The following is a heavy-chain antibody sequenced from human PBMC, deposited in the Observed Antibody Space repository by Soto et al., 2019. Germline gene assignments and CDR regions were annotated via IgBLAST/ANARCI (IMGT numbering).Heavy chain of an antibody. D-gene: IGHD3-3*01. Sequence: SETLSLTCTVSGGSISNSRYYWGWIRQPPGKGLEWIGSIYYSGSTYYNPSLKSRVTISVDTSKNQFSLKLSSVTAADTAVYYCARSQYYDFWSGYNYYFDYWGQGTLVTVSS. J-gene: IGHJ4*02. CDR2: IYYSGST. CDR1: GGSISNSRYY. V-gene: IGHV4-39*01. CDR3: ARSQYYDFWSGYNYYFDY.